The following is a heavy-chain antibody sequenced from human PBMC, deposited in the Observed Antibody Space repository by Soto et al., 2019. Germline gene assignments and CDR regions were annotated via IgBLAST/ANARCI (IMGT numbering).Heavy chain of an antibody. CDR2: ISYDGSNK. Sequence: GGSLRLSCAASGFTFSSYGMHWVRQAPGKGLEWVAVISYDGSNKYYADSVKGRFTISRDNSKNTLYLQMNSLRAEDTAVYYCAKAEYSSSLYYYYYYGMDVWGQGTTVTVSS. D-gene: IGHD6-6*01. CDR1: GFTFSSYG. CDR3: AKAEYSSSLYYYYYYGMDV. J-gene: IGHJ6*02. V-gene: IGHV3-30*18.